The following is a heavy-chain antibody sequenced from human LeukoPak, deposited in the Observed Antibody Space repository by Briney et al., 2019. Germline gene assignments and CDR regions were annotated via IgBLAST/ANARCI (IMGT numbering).Heavy chain of an antibody. V-gene: IGHV3-48*01. CDR1: GFTFSTYS. CDR2: IDGSSSTT. D-gene: IGHD6-13*01. J-gene: IGHJ5*02. CDR3: ARGEAFLTSTWYNWFDP. Sequence: PGGSLRLSCAASGFTFSTYSMNWVRQAPGKGLEWISYIDGSSSTTYYADSVKARFTISRDNVKNSLYLQINSLRAEDTAVYYCARGEAFLTSTWYNWFDPWGQGTLVTVSS.